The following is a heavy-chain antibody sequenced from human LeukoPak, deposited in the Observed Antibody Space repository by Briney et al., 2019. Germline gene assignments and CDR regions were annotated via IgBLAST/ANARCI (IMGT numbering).Heavy chain of an antibody. CDR3: AKGWGVITTAYYFDY. J-gene: IGHJ4*02. Sequence: GRSLRLSCAASGFTFSSYGMHWVRQAPGKGLEWVAVISYDGSNKYYADSVKGRFTISRDNSKNTLYLQMNSLRAEDTAVYYCAKGWGVITTAYYFDYWGQGTLVTVSS. CDR2: ISYDGSNK. CDR1: GFTFSSYG. V-gene: IGHV3-30*18. D-gene: IGHD3-16*02.